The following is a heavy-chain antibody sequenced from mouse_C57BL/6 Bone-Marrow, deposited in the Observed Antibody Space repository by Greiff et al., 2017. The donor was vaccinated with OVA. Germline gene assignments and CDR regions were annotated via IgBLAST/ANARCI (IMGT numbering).Heavy chain of an antibody. Sequence: QVQLQQSGAELARPGASVKLSCKASGYTFTSYGISWVKQRTGQGLEWLGEIYPRSGNTYYNEKFKGKATLTADKSSSTAYSELRSLTSEDSAVYFCARSRYGYDGAWFAYWGQGTLVTVSA. V-gene: IGHV1-81*01. D-gene: IGHD2-2*01. CDR1: GYTFTSYG. J-gene: IGHJ3*01. CDR2: IYPRSGNT. CDR3: ARSRYGYDGAWFAY.